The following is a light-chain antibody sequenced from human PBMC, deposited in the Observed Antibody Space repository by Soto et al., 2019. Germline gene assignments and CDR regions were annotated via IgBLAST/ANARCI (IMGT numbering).Light chain of an antibody. J-gene: IGKJ1*01. V-gene: IGKV3-20*01. CDR2: GAS. Sequence: EMVLKQSPGTLSLSPGERATLSCRASQSVSSTYLAWYQQKPGQAPRLLIYGASNRATGIPDRFSGSGSGTDFTLTISRLEPEDFAVYYCQQYGRSLWTFGQGTKVEIK. CDR3: QQYGRSLWT. CDR1: QSVSSTY.